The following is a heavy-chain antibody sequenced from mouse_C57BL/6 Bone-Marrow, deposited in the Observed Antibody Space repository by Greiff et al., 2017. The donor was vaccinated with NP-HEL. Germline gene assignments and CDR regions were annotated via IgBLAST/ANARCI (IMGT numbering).Heavy chain of an antibody. J-gene: IGHJ3*01. CDR3: ARHEDGEEYYGSRWFAY. Sequence: QVQLQQSGAELVKPGASVKLSCKASGYTFTEYTIHWVKQRSGQGLEWIGWFYPGSGSIKYNEKFKDKATLTADKSSSTVYMELSRLTSEDSAVYFCARHEDGEEYYGSRWFAYWGQGTLVTVSA. V-gene: IGHV1-62-2*01. CDR1: GYTFTEYT. CDR2: FYPGSGSI. D-gene: IGHD1-1*01.